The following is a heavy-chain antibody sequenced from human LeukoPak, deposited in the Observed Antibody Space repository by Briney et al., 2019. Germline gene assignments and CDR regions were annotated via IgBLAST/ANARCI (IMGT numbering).Heavy chain of an antibody. J-gene: IGHJ4*02. CDR2: ISGSGGST. Sequence: GGSPRLSCAASGFTFSSYAMSWVRQAPGKGLEWVSAISGSGGSTYYADSVKGRFTISRDNSKNTLYLQMNSLRAEDTAVYYCAKVFVPRIAVAGTLASFDYWGQGTLVTVSS. V-gene: IGHV3-23*01. D-gene: IGHD6-19*01. CDR1: GFTFSSYA. CDR3: AKVFVPRIAVAGTLASFDY.